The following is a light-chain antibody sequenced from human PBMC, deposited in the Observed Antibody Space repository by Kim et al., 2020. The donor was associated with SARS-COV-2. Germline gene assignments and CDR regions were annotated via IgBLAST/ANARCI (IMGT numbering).Light chain of an antibody. CDR2: SAT. Sequence: QAVVTQEPSLTVSPGGTVTLTCASSTGAVTSGYYPNWFQQKPGQAPRPLIYSATNRHSWAPARFSGSLLGDKAALTLSGVQPEDEADYYCLLYYCDTVVFGGGTKLTVL. V-gene: IGLV7-43*01. CDR3: LLYYCDTVV. J-gene: IGLJ2*01. CDR1: TGAVTSGYY.